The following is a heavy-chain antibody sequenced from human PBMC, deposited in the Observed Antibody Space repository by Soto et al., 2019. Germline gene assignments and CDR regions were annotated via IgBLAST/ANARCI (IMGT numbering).Heavy chain of an antibody. V-gene: IGHV1-8*01. CDR1: GYTFSDFD. Sequence: QAHLEQSGAELKRPGASVKVSCKASGYTFSDFDINWLRQASGQGHEWMGWMNAKSGDTYFPQRFQGKFNMTRDTSLSAAYMEVGSLTSDDTAIYYCARGNPFNYAGFDVWGQGTMVAVSS. CDR3: ARGNPFNYAGFDV. CDR2: MNAKSGDT. D-gene: IGHD3-16*01. J-gene: IGHJ6*02.